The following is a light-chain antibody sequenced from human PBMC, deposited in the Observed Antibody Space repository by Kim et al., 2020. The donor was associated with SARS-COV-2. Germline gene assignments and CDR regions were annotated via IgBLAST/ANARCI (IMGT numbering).Light chain of an antibody. J-gene: IGLJ3*02. CDR3: QAWDSGIAV. CDR1: KLGDKY. Sequence: SYELTQQPSVSVPPGQTASITCSGDKLGDKYASWYQQRPGQFPVLVIYQDSRRPSGVPERFSGSNSGNTATLTISGTQAMDEADYYCQAWDSGIAVFGGGTKVTVL. CDR2: QDS. V-gene: IGLV3-1*01.